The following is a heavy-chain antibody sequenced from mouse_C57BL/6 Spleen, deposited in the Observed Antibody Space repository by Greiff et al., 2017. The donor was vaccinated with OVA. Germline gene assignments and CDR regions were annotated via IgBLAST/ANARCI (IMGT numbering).Heavy chain of an antibody. CDR1: GYTFTSYW. Sequence: QVHVKQPGAELVRPGSSVKLSCKASGYTFTSYWMHWVKQRPIQGLEWIGNIDPSDSETHYNQKFKDKATLTVDKSSSTAYMQLSSLTSEDSAVYYCARTNGNYSLFDYWGQGTTLTVSS. V-gene: IGHV1-52*01. J-gene: IGHJ2*01. D-gene: IGHD2-1*01. CDR3: ARTNGNYSLFDY. CDR2: IDPSDSET.